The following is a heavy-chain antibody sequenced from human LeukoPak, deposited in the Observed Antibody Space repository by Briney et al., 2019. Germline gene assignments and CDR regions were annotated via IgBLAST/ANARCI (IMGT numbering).Heavy chain of an antibody. CDR1: GGSISSGGYH. J-gene: IGHJ4*02. V-gene: IGHV4-61*08. D-gene: IGHD5-18*01. CDR3: ARGRGHSYGQYYFNY. Sequence: SQTLSLTCTVSGGSISSGGYHWSWIRQPPGKGLEWIGYIHYSGNTNYNPSLKSRVAISVDTTKNQFSLNLSSVTAADTAVYYCARGRGHSYGQYYFNYWGQGTLVTVSS. CDR2: IHYSGNT.